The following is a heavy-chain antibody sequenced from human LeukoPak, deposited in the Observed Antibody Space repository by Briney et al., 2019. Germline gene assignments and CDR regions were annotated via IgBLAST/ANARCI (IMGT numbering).Heavy chain of an antibody. V-gene: IGHV3-23*01. CDR3: AKHCSGYCNTASEKRFDP. D-gene: IGHD2-2*03. CDR2: IGSNSVPT. CDR1: GFTFSSYS. Sequence: GGSLRLSCAASGFTFSSYSMNWVRQAPGKGLEWVSGIGSNSVPTVYADSVKGRFTISRDNSKSMLYLQMDSLRVEDTAIYYCAKHCSGYCNTASEKRFDPWGQGTLVTVSS. J-gene: IGHJ5*02.